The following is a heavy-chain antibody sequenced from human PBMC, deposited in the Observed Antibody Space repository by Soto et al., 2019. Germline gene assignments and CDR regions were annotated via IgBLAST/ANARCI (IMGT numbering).Heavy chain of an antibody. Sequence: PGGSLRLSCAGSGFTFNMYWIHWGRQVPGKGPVWVARIYNDGTYADYADSVKGRFTISRDNAKDTLYLQMNDLRAEDSALYHCTRGPRATSAGTSAHWGQGTLVTVSS. J-gene: IGHJ4*02. D-gene: IGHD6-13*01. V-gene: IGHV3-74*01. CDR1: GFTFNMYW. CDR2: IYNDGTYA. CDR3: TRGPRATSAGTSAH.